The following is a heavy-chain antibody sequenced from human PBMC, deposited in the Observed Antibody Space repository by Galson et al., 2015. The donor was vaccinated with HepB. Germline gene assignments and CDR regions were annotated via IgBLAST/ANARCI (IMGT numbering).Heavy chain of an antibody. CDR2: IIPILGIA. D-gene: IGHD4-23*01. CDR1: GGTFSSYT. CDR3: AREGNDYGGNSPRALLR. J-gene: IGHJ4*02. V-gene: IGHV1-69*04. Sequence: SCKASGGTFSSYTISWVRQAPGQGLEWMGRIIPILGIANYAQKFQGRVTITADKSTSTAYMELSSLRSEDTAVYYCAREGNDYGGNSPRALLRWGQGTLVTVSS.